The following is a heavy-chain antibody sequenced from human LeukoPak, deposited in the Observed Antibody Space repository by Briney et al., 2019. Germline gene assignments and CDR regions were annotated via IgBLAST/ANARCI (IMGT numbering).Heavy chain of an antibody. V-gene: IGHV3-33*01. CDR2: IRYDGSNK. J-gene: IGHJ3*02. Sequence: GGSLRLSCAASGFTFSNYGMHWVRQAPGKGLEWVAVIRYDGSNKYYADSVKGRFTTSRDNSKNTLYLQMNSLRAEDTAVYYCARARYDSPYAFDIWGQGTMVTVSS. CDR1: GFTFSNYG. D-gene: IGHD3-22*01. CDR3: ARARYDSPYAFDI.